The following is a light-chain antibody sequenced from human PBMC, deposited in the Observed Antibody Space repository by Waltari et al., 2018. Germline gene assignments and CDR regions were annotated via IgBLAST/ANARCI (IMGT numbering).Light chain of an antibody. V-gene: IGKV3-20*01. Sequence: EVVLTQSPGTLSLSPGEGATLSCRASQCISHYLAWYQQKPGQAPRLLIYHASSRATGIPDRFSGSGSGTDFSLTISRLEPEDFAVYYCQHYVNLPATFGQGTKVEIK. CDR2: HAS. J-gene: IGKJ1*01. CDR3: QHYVNLPAT. CDR1: QCISHY.